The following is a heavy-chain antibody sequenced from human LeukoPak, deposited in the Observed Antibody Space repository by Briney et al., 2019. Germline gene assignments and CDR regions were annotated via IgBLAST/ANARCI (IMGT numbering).Heavy chain of an antibody. V-gene: IGHV4-34*01. CDR2: INHSGST. J-gene: IGHJ6*02. D-gene: IGHD2-15*01. CDR1: GGSFSGYY. CDR3: ARGRCSGGGCYSAFYCYGMDV. Sequence: SETLSLTCADYGGSFSGYYWSWIRQPPGKGLEWIGEINHSGSTNYNPSLKSRVTISVDTSKNQFSLKLSSVTAADTAVYYCARGRCSGGGCYSAFYCYGMDVWGQGTTVTVSS.